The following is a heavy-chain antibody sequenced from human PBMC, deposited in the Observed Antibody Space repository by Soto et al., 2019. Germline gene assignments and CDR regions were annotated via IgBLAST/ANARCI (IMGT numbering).Heavy chain of an antibody. CDR2: ISAYNGNT. V-gene: IGHV1-18*01. Sequence: ASVKVSCKASGYTFTSYGISWVRQAPGQGLERMGWISAYNGNTNYAQKLQGRVTMTTDTSTSTAYMELRSLRSDDTAVYYCVRFRVDYGDPRRFYYYYGMDVGGKGTRFTVPS. D-gene: IGHD4-17*01. CDR3: VRFRVDYGDPRRFYYYYGMDV. CDR1: GYTFTSYG. J-gene: IGHJ6*04.